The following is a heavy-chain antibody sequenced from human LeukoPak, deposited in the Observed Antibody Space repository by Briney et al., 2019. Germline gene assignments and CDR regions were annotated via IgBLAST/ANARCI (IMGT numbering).Heavy chain of an antibody. CDR2: MNPNSGNT. J-gene: IGHJ5*02. CDR3: ARGHELGYCSSTSCYGARWFDP. V-gene: IGHV1-8*01. D-gene: IGHD2-2*01. Sequence: GPVKVSCKASGYTFTSYDINWVRQATGQGLEWMGWMNPNSGNTGYAQKFQGRVTMTRNTSISTAYMELSSLRSEDTAVYYCARGHELGYCSSTSCYGARWFDPWGQGTLVTVSS. CDR1: GYTFTSYD.